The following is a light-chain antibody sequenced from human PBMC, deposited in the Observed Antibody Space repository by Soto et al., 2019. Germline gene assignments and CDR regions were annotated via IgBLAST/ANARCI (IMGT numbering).Light chain of an antibody. CDR2: GAS. V-gene: IGKV3D-15*01. J-gene: IGKJ4*01. CDR3: QQYHDWVT. Sequence: EIVMTQSPATLSVSPGERATLSCRASQTVSSNLAWYQHKPGQAPRLLIYGASTRATGIPARFSGSGSGTEFTLTISYLRPEDSAVYFCQQYHDWVTFGGGTKVDIK. CDR1: QTVSSN.